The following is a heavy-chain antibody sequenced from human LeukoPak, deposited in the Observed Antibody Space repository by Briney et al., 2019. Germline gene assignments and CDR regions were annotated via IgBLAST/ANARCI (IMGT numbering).Heavy chain of an antibody. D-gene: IGHD3-9*01. V-gene: IGHV3-23*01. CDR2: ISGSGGST. Sequence: PGGSLRLSCAASGFTFSSYGMSWVRQAPGKGLEWVSAISGSGGSTYYADSVKGRFTISRDNSKNTLYLQMNSLRAEDTAVYYCAKDFTDILTGHFDYWGQGTLVTVSS. CDR3: AKDFTDILTGHFDY. CDR1: GFTFSSYG. J-gene: IGHJ4*02.